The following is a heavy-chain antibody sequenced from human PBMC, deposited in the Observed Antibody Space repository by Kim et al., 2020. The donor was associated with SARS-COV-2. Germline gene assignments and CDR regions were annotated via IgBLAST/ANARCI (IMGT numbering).Heavy chain of an antibody. CDR3: AREGYASRPMGNFDY. Sequence: GGSLRLSCLASGFTFSSYAMSWIRQAPGKGPEWVAVTSSDGSIIYYADSVKGRFTISRANSRNTLYLDMDSLSAQDTAIYYCAREGYASRPMGNFDYWG. V-gene: IGHV3-30*04. CDR1: GFTFSSYA. J-gene: IGHJ4*01. CDR2: TSSDGSII. D-gene: IGHD3-16*01.